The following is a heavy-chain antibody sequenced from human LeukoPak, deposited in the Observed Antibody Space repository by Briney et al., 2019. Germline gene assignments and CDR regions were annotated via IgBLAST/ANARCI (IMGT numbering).Heavy chain of an antibody. CDR3: ARDLRGDY. CDR1: GFAFSRYN. V-gene: IGHV3-48*02. Sequence: GGSLRLSCAASGFAFSRYNMNWVRQVPGKGLEWVSYISSSSTTIYHADSVRGRFTVSRDNAKNSLSLQMNSLRDEDTAVYYCARDLRGDYWGQGTLVTVSS. CDR2: ISSSSTTI. J-gene: IGHJ4*02.